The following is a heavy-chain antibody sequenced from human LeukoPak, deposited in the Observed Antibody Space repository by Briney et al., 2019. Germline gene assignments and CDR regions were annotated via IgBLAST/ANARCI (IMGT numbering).Heavy chain of an antibody. D-gene: IGHD5-12*01. Sequence: GGSLRLSCAASGFTSSDYYMIWIRQAPGKGLEWISYISSTGSAICYADSVKGRFTISRDSAKNSLYLQMNSLTTEDTAVYYCARDASRGGYGWFDPWGQGTLVTVSS. J-gene: IGHJ5*02. V-gene: IGHV3-11*01. CDR2: ISSTGSAI. CDR3: ARDASRGGYGWFDP. CDR1: GFTSSDYY.